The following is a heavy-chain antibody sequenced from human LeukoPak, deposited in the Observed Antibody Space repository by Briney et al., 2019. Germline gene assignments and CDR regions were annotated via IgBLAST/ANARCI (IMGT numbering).Heavy chain of an antibody. J-gene: IGHJ4*02. D-gene: IGHD3-16*01. Sequence: GGSLRLSCAASGFTFSTYAMHWVRQAPGKGLEWVAFISYDGSNKYYADSVKGRFTISRDNSKNTLYLQMNSLRVEDTAVYYCAKDKIWGEDYFDYWGQGTLVTVSS. CDR1: GFTFSTYA. CDR3: AKDKIWGEDYFDY. V-gene: IGHV3-30-3*01. CDR2: ISYDGSNK.